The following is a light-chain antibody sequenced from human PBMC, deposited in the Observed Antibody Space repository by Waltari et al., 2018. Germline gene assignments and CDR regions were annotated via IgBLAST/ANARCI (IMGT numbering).Light chain of an antibody. J-gene: IGKJ2*01. V-gene: IGKV1-5*03. CDR3: QQYNISPYT. CDR2: KSF. CDR1: QSISNW. Sequence: DIQMTQSPSTLSASVGDRVTITCRASQSISNWLAWYQQKPGKAPKVLIYKSFSLQSVLPSRFSGSGSETEFTLTISSLQPDDFATYYCQQYNISPYTFGQGTTLEI.